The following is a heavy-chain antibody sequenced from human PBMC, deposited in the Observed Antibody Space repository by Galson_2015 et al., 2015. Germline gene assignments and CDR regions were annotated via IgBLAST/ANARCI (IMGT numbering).Heavy chain of an antibody. D-gene: IGHD6-25*01. CDR1: GGSFSCYY. Sequence: SETLSLTCAVYGGSFSCYYWTWIRQPPGKGLEWIGDVNHSGSNNYNPSLKSRVTISVDTSKNQFSLRLISVTAADTALYYCAGARLGKWFDPWGQGTLVTVSS. V-gene: IGHV4-34*01. J-gene: IGHJ5*02. CDR2: VNHSGSN. CDR3: AGARLGKWFDP.